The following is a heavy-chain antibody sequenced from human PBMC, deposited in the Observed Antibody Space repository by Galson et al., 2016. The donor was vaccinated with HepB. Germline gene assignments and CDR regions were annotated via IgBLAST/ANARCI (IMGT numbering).Heavy chain of an antibody. CDR1: GFTFSRYG. CDR2: ILYDGSKK. V-gene: IGHV3-33*01. CDR3: ARHEMATIDY. Sequence: SMRLSCASSGFTFSRYGLHWVRQAPGKGLEWVAVILYDGSKKYYADSVKGRFTISRDNSKNTLYLQMNSLRAEDTAVYYCARHEMATIDYWGHGTLVTVSS. J-gene: IGHJ4*01. D-gene: IGHD5-24*01.